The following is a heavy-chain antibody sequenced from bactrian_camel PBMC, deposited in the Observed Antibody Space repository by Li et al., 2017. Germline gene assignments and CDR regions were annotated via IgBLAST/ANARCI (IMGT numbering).Heavy chain of an antibody. CDR2: LHNDGQQ. V-gene: IGHV3S53*01. Sequence: HVQLVESGGGSVQTGGSLRLACTFSGYSYDIRDICDIAWYRQAPGQTRESVAVLHNDGQQDYADSVKGRFISSRDNSKNTVYLQLNGLKSEDTAMYYCTRETQWVGYHEMAEYWGQGTQVTVS. CDR1: GYSYDIRDICD. D-gene: IGHD5*01. J-gene: IGHJ4*01. CDR3: TRETQWVGYHEMAEY.